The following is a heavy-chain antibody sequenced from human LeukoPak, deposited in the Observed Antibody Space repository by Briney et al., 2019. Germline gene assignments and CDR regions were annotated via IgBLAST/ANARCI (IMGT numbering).Heavy chain of an antibody. V-gene: IGHV3-74*01. CDR3: AKDLRYYYGSGSLAPIDY. D-gene: IGHD3-10*01. Sequence: GGSLRLSCAASGFTFSSYWMHWVRQAPGKGLVWVSRINSDGSSTSYADSVKGRFTISRDNSKNTLYLQMNSLRAEDTAVYYCAKDLRYYYGSGSLAPIDYWGQGTLVTVSS. J-gene: IGHJ4*02. CDR2: INSDGSST. CDR1: GFTFSSYW.